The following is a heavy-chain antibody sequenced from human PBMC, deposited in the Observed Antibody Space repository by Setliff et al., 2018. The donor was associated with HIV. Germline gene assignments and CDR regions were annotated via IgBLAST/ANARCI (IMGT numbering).Heavy chain of an antibody. V-gene: IGHV4-61*02. CDR3: ARESPDGLDY. D-gene: IGHD2-8*01. J-gene: IGHJ4*02. CDR2: IYSNGNT. Sequence: ASETLSLTCTVSGGSISSRSYYWSWLRQPAGKGLEWIGRIYSNGNTDYNPPLKSRVTISEDTSKNQFSLKVNSVTAADTAMYFCARESPDGLDYWGQGTLVTVSS. CDR1: GGSISSRSYY.